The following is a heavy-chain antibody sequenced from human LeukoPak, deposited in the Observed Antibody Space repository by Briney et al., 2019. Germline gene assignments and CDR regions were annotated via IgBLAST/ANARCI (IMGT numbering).Heavy chain of an antibody. CDR3: ARDAQWELRAFDV. CDR1: GFSFSDYE. Sequence: GGSLRLSCAASGFSFSDYEMNWVRQAPGKGLEWVSYMSGSGTTIYYAESVKGRFTISRDNAKKTLHLQMNSLRADDTAVYYCARDAQWELRAFDVWGRGTMVIVSS. CDR2: MSGSGTTI. J-gene: IGHJ3*01. V-gene: IGHV3-48*03. D-gene: IGHD1-26*01.